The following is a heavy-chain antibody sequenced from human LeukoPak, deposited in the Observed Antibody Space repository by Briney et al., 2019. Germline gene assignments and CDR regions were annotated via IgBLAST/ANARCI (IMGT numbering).Heavy chain of an antibody. J-gene: IGHJ3*02. CDR2: INHSGST. CDR3: ARNPPRGIVVVADAFDI. D-gene: IGHD3-22*01. V-gene: IGHV4-34*01. CDR1: GGSFSGYY. Sequence: PSETLSLTCAVYGGSFSGYYWSWIRQPPGKGLEWIGEINHSGSTNYNPSLKSRVTISVDTSKNQFSLKLSSVTAADTAVYYCARNPPRGIVVVADAFDIWGQGTMVIVSS.